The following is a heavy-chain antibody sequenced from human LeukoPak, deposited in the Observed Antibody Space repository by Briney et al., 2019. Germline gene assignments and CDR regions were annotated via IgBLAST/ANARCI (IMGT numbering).Heavy chain of an antibody. V-gene: IGHV1-69*05. CDR1: GGTFSSYA. D-gene: IGHD3-10*01. CDR2: IIPIFGTA. Sequence: SVKVSCKASGGTFSSYAISWVRQAPGQGLEWMGGIIPIFGTANYAQKFQGRVTITTDEFTSTAYMELSSLRSEDTAVYYCARQGNTYYYGSGSYYNRYYYYYMDVWGKGTTVTVSS. J-gene: IGHJ6*03. CDR3: ARQGNTYYYGSGSYYNRYYYYYMDV.